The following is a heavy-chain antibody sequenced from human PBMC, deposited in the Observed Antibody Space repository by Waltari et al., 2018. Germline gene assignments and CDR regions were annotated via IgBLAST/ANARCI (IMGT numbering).Heavy chain of an antibody. Sequence: LVQSGAEVRNPGASVGVPCKASRGPVTDPYIHWVRQAPGPGLEWMGWVNPNGGGTNYAQRFAGRITVTWDASITTAYMEFSRLTSGDTAVYFCAREYCGGDCRLFDYWGQGTPVTVSS. CDR2: VNPNGGGT. V-gene: IGHV1-2*02. D-gene: IGHD2-21*02. J-gene: IGHJ4*02. CDR3: AREYCGGDCRLFDY. CDR1: RGPVTDPY.